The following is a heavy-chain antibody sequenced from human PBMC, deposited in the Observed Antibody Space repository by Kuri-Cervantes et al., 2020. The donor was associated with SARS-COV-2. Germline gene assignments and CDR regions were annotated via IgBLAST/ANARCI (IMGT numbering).Heavy chain of an antibody. V-gene: IGHV3-30*18. CDR1: GFNFSRTD. CDR2: ISHDGKNK. D-gene: IGHD2-21*01. CDR3: AKDRVGVQDF. Sequence: GESLKISRVASGFNFSRTDMHWVRQAPGKGLEWVAVISHDGKNKKGTASGKGRFTISRDNSQNTLYLHMKSLRSEDTAIYYCAKDRVGVQDFWGQGTLVTVSS. J-gene: IGHJ4*02.